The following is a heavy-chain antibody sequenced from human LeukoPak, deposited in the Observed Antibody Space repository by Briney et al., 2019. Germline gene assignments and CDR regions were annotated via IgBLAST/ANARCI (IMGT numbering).Heavy chain of an antibody. V-gene: IGHV3-7*03. J-gene: IGHJ4*02. Sequence: QAGGSLRLSCAASGFIFNNYWMQWVRQAPGKGLEWVANINYGGNENYHVDSMKGRFSISRDNVRNSLYLQMNSLRAEDTAVYYCTRGDPDKWGQGTLVIVSS. CDR1: GFIFNNYW. D-gene: IGHD2-21*02. CDR2: INYGGNEN. CDR3: TRGDPDK.